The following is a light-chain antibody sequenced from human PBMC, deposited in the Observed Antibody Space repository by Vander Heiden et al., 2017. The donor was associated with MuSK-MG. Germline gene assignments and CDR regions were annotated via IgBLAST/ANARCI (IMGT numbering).Light chain of an antibody. CDR1: KLGDKY. CDR2: QDT. J-gene: IGLJ2*01. Sequence: SYEVTQPPSVSVSPGQTASITCSGDKLGDKYSSWYQQKPGQSPVMVIYQDTKRPSGIPERFSGSNSGNTATLNISGTQAMDEADDYCQEWDSRTVVFGGGTKLTVL. V-gene: IGLV3-1*01. CDR3: QEWDSRTVV.